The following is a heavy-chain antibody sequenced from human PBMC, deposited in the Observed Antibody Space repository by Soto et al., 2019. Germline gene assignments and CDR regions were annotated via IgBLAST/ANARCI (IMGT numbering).Heavy chain of an antibody. V-gene: IGHV3-48*03. D-gene: IGHD3-3*01. CDR2: ISSSGSTI. Sequence: GGSLRLSCAASGFTFSSYEMNWVRQAPGKGLEWVSYISSSGSTIYYADSVKGRFTISRDNAKNSLYLQMNSLRAEDTAVYYCARDPDFWSGLYGMDVWGQGTKVTAP. CDR3: ARDPDFWSGLYGMDV. CDR1: GFTFSSYE. J-gene: IGHJ6*02.